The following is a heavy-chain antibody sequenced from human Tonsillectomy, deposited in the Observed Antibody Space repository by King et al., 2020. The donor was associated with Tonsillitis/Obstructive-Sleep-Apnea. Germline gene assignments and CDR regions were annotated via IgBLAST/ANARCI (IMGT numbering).Heavy chain of an antibody. V-gene: IGHV3-21*01. Sequence: QLVQSGGGLVKPGGSLRLSCAASGFTFSSYSMNWVRQAPGKGLEWVSSISSGSSFTYYADSVRGRFTISRDNAKSSLYLQMNSLRAEDTAVYYCARDSAVTPMVVDYWGQGTLVTVSS. CDR2: ISSGSSFT. J-gene: IGHJ4*02. CDR3: ARDSAVTPMVVDY. CDR1: GFTFSSYS. D-gene: IGHD5-18*01.